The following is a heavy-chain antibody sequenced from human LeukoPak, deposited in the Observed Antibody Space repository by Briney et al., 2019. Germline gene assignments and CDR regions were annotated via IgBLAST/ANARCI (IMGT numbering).Heavy chain of an antibody. D-gene: IGHD5-12*01. CDR2: INPNSGGA. V-gene: IGHV1-2*02. CDR1: GYTFTGYY. J-gene: IGHJ4*02. CDR3: AREYVDIVATIRDY. Sequence: EASVKVSCKASGYTFTGYYIHWVRQAPGQGLEWMGWINPNSGGANYAQKFQGRVTMTRDTSIGTAYMELSRLRSDDTAVYYCAREYVDIVATIRDYWGQGTLVTVSS.